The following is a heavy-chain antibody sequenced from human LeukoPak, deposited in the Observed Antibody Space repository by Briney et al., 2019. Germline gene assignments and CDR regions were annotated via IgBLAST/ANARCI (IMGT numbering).Heavy chain of an antibody. CDR2: IGSAGDK. CDR3: VRAKRETSTRPWTSGMDV. CDR1: GFTLSGYN. V-gene: IGHV3-13*01. J-gene: IGHJ6*02. Sequence: GGSLRLSCAASGFTLSGYNIHWVRQAIGKGLDWVSGIGSAGDKYHAGSERGRFTISRENAENFVYLQMNGLRAEDTAIYYCVRAKRETSTRPWTSGMDVWGQGTTVTVSS. D-gene: IGHD6-6*01.